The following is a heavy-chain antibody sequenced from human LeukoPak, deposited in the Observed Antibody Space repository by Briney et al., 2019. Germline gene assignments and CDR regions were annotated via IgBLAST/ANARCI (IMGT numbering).Heavy chain of an antibody. CDR3: AREESEGFDY. CDR2: ISGSGGST. Sequence: GGSLRLSCAVSRFTLSSYAMSWDRQPPGKGLEWVSAISGSGGSTHYADSVKGRFTISRDNSKNARYLQMHSLRGEDTAVYYCAREESEGFDYWGQGTLASVSS. CDR1: RFTLSSYA. J-gene: IGHJ4*02. V-gene: IGHV3-23*01.